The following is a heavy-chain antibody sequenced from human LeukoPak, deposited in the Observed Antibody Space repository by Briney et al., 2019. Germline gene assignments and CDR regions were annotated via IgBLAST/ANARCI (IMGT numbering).Heavy chain of an antibody. CDR2: IIPIFGTA. CDR1: GGTFSSYA. V-gene: IGHV1-69*13. D-gene: IGHD1-26*01. CDR3: ARDGNSGSYYYFDY. Sequence: SVKVSCKASGGTFSSYAISWVRQAPGQGLEWMGGIIPIFGTANYAQKFQGRVTITADGSTSTAYMELSSLRSEDTAVYYCARDGNSGSYYYFDYWGQGTLVTVSS. J-gene: IGHJ4*02.